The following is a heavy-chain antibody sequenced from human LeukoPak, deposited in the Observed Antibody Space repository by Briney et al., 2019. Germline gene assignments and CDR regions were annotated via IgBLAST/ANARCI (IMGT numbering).Heavy chain of an antibody. D-gene: IGHD3-10*01. CDR1: GGTFSRFA. CDR3: AKSTYYYGSGEGSNYWYFDL. J-gene: IGHJ2*01. Sequence: SVKVSCKTSGGTFSRFAISWVRQAPGQGLEWMGGIIPIFGPANYAQKFQGRVTITADESTSTAYMELSSLRSEDTALYYCAKSTYYYGSGEGSNYWYFDLWGRGTLVTVSS. CDR2: IIPIFGPA. V-gene: IGHV1-69*13.